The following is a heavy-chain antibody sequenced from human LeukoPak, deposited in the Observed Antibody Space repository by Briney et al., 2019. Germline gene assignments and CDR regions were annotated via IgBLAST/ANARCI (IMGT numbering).Heavy chain of an antibody. V-gene: IGHV4-39*01. D-gene: IGHD3-22*01. CDR3: ARRRYYDGSGYLE. Sequence: PSETLSFTCSVSGDSVSRSDSYWDWIRQPPGTGLQWIGTIYYSGRTYYSPSLKSRVTMSVDTSNNQFSLNLRSVTAADTAVYYCARRRYYDGSGYLEWGQGTLLSVSS. J-gene: IGHJ1*01. CDR2: IYYSGRT. CDR1: GDSVSRSDSY.